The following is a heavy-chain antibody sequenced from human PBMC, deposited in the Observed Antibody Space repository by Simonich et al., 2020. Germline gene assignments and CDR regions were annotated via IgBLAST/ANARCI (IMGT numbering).Heavy chain of an antibody. CDR3: ARANERDY. CDR1: GFTFSSYS. D-gene: IGHD1-1*01. V-gene: IGHV3-21*01. CDR2: ISSSSSYI. J-gene: IGHJ4*02. Sequence: EVQLVESGGGLVKPGGSLRLSCAASGFTFSSYSMNWVRQAPGKGMEGVSSISSSSSYIDYADSVKGRFTISRDNAKNSLYLHMNSLRAEDTAVYYCARANERDYWGQGTLVTVSS.